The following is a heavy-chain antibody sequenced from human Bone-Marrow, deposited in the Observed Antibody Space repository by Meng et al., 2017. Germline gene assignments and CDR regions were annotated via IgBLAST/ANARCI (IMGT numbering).Heavy chain of an antibody. Sequence: QGRPAQLGTGLVNRSEPLPLTCAVDGGSFSGYYWSWIRQPPGKGREWFGEINHRGSTNYTPSLKGRVTISVDTSKNQFSLKLSSVTAADTAVYYCARGLRAARPLLFGYWGQGTLVTVSS. CDR1: GGSFSGYY. D-gene: IGHD6-6*01. J-gene: IGHJ4*02. V-gene: IGHV4-34*01. CDR3: ARGLRAARPLLFGY. CDR2: INHRGST.